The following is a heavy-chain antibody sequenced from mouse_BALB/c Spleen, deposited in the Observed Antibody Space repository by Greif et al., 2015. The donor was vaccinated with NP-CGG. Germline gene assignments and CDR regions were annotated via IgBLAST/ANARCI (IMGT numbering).Heavy chain of an antibody. J-gene: IGHJ4*01. CDR2: INPGSGGT. V-gene: IGHV1-54*01. CDR1: GYAFTNYL. D-gene: IGHD1-2*01. Sequence: VQLQQSGAELVRPGTSVKVSCKASGYAFTNYLIEWVKQKPGQGLEWIGVINPGSGGTNYNEKFKGKATLTADKSSSTAYMQLSSLTSDDSAVYFCARSTTATDYAMDYWGQGTSVTVSS. CDR3: ARSTTATDYAMDY.